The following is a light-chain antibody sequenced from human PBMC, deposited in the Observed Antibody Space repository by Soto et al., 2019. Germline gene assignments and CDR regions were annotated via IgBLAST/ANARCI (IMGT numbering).Light chain of an antibody. CDR1: SSDIGGYNY. V-gene: IGLV2-14*01. CDR3: NSYTSITTLGI. CDR2: AVS. J-gene: IGLJ2*01. Sequence: QSALTQPASVSGSPGQSITISCTGTSSDIGGYNYVSWYQQHPGKAPKLVIYAVSNRPSGVSNRFSGSESGNTASLTISGLQPEDEADYYCNSYTSITTLGIFGGGTKLTVL.